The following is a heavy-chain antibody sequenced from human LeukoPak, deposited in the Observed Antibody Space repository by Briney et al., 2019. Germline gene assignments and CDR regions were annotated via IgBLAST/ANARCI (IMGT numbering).Heavy chain of an antibody. V-gene: IGHV3-23*01. Sequence: GGSLRLSCAASGFTFTDFAMNWVRQAPGKGLEWVSGIGGGGTNTDYADSVKGRFTISRDNSKNTLTLQMSSLRADDTAVYFCAKDARGYHRPIDHWGREILVTVP. CDR3: AKDARGYHRPIDH. J-gene: IGHJ4*02. CDR1: GFTFTDFA. CDR2: IGGGGTNT. D-gene: IGHD3-22*01.